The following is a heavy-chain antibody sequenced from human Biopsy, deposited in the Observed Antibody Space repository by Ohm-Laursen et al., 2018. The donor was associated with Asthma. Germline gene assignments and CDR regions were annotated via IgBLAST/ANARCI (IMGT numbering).Heavy chain of an antibody. Sequence: SLRLSCAASGFSVSTKYMFWVRQAPGKGLEWVSVIYSGGTSHTADSVRGRFTISRDYSKNTLYLQMHSLRAKDTAVYYCARGDSSNWSHYYFDDWGQGTLVAVSP. CDR3: ARGDSSNWSHYYFDD. J-gene: IGHJ4*02. V-gene: IGHV3-53*01. D-gene: IGHD3-22*01. CDR1: GFSVSTKY. CDR2: IYSGGTS.